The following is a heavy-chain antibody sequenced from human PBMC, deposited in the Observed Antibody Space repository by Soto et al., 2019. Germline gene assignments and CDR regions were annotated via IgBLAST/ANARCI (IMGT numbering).Heavy chain of an antibody. CDR3: ATNMVRGYYYYMDV. CDR2: FDPEDGET. D-gene: IGHD3-10*01. CDR1: GYTLTKLS. J-gene: IGHJ6*03. V-gene: IGHV1-24*01. Sequence: GASVKVSCKVSGYTLTKLSMHWVRQAPGKGLEWMGGFDPEDGETIYAQKFQGRVTMTEDTSTDTAYMELSSLRSEDTAVYYCATNMVRGYYYYMDVWGKGTTVTVSS.